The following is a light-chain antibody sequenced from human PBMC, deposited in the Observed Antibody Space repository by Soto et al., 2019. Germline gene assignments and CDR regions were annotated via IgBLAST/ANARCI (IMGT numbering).Light chain of an antibody. J-gene: IGKJ5*01. CDR2: RAS. V-gene: IGKV3-20*01. CDR1: QSVSSNF. Sequence: EIVLTQSPGTLSLSPGERATLSCRASQSVSSNFLAWYQQKPGQTPRLLIYRASSRATGIPDRFSGSGSGTDFALTISRLEPEDFAVYYCHQYSDSLITFGQGTRLEIK. CDR3: HQYSDSLIT.